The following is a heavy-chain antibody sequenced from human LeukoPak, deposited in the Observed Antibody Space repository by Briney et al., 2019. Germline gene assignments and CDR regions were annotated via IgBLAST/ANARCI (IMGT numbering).Heavy chain of an antibody. Sequence: PSETLSLTCAVYDGSFSGYYWSWIRQPPGKGLEWIGEINHSGSTNYNPSLKSRVTISVDTSKNQFSLNLTSVTAADTAVYYCARAMSIAARLQTIFDYWGQGTLVTVSS. CDR2: INHSGST. J-gene: IGHJ4*02. V-gene: IGHV4-34*01. CDR3: ARAMSIAARLQTIFDY. CDR1: DGSFSGYY. D-gene: IGHD6-6*01.